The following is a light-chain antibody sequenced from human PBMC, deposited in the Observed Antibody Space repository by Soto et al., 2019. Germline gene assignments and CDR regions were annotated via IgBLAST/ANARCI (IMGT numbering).Light chain of an antibody. Sequence: DIQMTQSPSSLSASVGDRVTITCRASQSISSYLNWYQQKPGKASKLLIYAASSLQSGVPSRFSGSGSGTEFTLTISSLQPDDFATYYCQHYNSYSEAFGQGTKVHIK. CDR3: QHYNSYSEA. J-gene: IGKJ1*01. CDR1: QSISSY. V-gene: IGKV1-39*01. CDR2: AAS.